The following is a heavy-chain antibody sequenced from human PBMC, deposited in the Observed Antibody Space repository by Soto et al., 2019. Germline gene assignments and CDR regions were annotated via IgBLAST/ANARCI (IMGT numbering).Heavy chain of an antibody. Sequence: SGPTLVNPTQTLTLTCTFSGFSLSATETRLSWVRQHPGEALEWVARIDWDDEKFYSASLKTRLTISKDTSGRQVVLRMTNMDPVDTATYYCALRIRGDYAFDYWGQGTLVTVSS. J-gene: IGHJ4*02. CDR3: ALRIRGDYAFDY. CDR2: IDWDDEK. CDR1: GFSLSATETR. D-gene: IGHD4-17*01. V-gene: IGHV2-70*04.